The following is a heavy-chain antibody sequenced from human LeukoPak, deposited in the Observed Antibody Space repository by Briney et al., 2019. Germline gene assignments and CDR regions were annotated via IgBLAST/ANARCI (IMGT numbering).Heavy chain of an antibody. D-gene: IGHD4-11*01. CDR1: GFTFSSHG. Sequence: GGCLRLSCAASGFTFSSHGMHWARHAPGKGLEYVSAISSNGGNTYYANSVKGRFTISRDNSKNTLYLQMGSLRAEDMAVYYCARGYSNGGAYWGQGTLVTVSS. V-gene: IGHV3-64*01. J-gene: IGHJ4*02. CDR2: ISSNGGNT. CDR3: ARGYSNGGAY.